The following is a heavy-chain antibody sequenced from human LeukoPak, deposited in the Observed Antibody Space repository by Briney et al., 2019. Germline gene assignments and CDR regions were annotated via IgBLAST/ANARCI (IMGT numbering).Heavy chain of an antibody. CDR3: ARGRRPQDYSNPQFDY. CDR2: IYHSGST. J-gene: IGHJ4*02. CDR1: GGSISSGGYY. D-gene: IGHD4-11*01. V-gene: IGHV4-30-2*01. Sequence: SETLSLTCTVSGGSISSGGYYWSWIRQPPGKGLEWIGYIYHSGSTYYNPSLKSRVTISVDRSKNQFSLKLSSVTAADTAVYYCARGRRPQDYSNPQFDYWGQGTLVTVSS.